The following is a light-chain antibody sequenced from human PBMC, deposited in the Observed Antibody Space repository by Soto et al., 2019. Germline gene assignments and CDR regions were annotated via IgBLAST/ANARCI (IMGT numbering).Light chain of an antibody. J-gene: IGKJ3*01. CDR2: DAS. Sequence: DIQMTQSPSTLSASLGSRVTITCRASQSVRSWLAWYQQKPGRSPKLLIYDASSLEGGVPSRFSGSGFGTEFTLTVSSLQADDFATYSCQQYSNYSFTFGPGTKVD. CDR1: QSVRSW. CDR3: QQYSNYSFT. V-gene: IGKV1-5*01.